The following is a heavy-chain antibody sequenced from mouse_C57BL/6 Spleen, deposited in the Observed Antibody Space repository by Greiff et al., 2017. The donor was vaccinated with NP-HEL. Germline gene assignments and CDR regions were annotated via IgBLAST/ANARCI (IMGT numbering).Heavy chain of an antibody. CDR1: GFSLTSYG. CDR2: IWGVGST. Sequence: VKLMESGPGLVAPSQSLSITCTVSGFSLTSYGVDWVRQSPGKGLEWLGVIWGVGSTNYNSAPKSRLSISKDNSKSQVFLKMNSLQTDDTAMYYCASRSSSYYAMDYWGQGTSVTVSS. V-gene: IGHV2-6*01. D-gene: IGHD1-1*01. J-gene: IGHJ4*01. CDR3: ASRSSSYYAMDY.